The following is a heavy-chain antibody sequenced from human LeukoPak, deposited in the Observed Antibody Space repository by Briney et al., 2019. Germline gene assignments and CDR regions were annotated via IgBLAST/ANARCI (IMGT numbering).Heavy chain of an antibody. CDR2: IYYSGST. V-gene: IGHV4-59*01. CDR1: GGSISSYY. D-gene: IGHD1-26*01. J-gene: IGHJ5*02. CDR3: ARGGSYSPWFDP. Sequence: SETLSLTCIVSGGSISSYYWSWIRQPPGKGLEWIGYIYYSGSTNYNPSLKSRVTISVDTSKNQFSLKLSSVTAADTAVYHCARGGSYSPWFDPWGQGTLVTVSS.